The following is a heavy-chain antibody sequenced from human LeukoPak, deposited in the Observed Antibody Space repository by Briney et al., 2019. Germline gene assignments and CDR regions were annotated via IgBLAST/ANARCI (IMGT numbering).Heavy chain of an antibody. CDR3: ARGRSSSWQPFLVYYYYYMDV. J-gene: IGHJ6*03. Sequence: SVKVSCKASGCTFSSYAISWVRQAPGQGLEWMGGIIPTFGTANYAQKFQGRVTITTDESTSTAYMELSSLRSEDTAVYYCARGRSSSWQPFLVYYYYYMDVWGKGTTVTVSS. V-gene: IGHV1-69*05. CDR2: IIPTFGTA. D-gene: IGHD6-13*01. CDR1: GCTFSSYA.